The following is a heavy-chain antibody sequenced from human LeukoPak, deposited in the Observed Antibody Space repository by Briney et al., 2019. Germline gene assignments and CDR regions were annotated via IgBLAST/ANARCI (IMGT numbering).Heavy chain of an antibody. Sequence: PGGSLRLSCAASGFTFSSYDMHWVRQAPGKGLEWVAFIRYDASNKYYADSVKGRFTISRDNSKNTLYLQMNSLRAEDTAVYYCAKDLPLIVVVPAAITFDYWGQGTLVTVSS. V-gene: IGHV3-30*02. CDR2: IRYDASNK. J-gene: IGHJ4*02. D-gene: IGHD2-2*02. CDR3: AKDLPLIVVVPAAITFDY. CDR1: GFTFSSYD.